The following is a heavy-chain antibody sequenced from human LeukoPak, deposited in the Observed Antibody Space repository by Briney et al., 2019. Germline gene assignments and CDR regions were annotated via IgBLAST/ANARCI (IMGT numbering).Heavy chain of an antibody. CDR3: ARHYDSTAYSLDY. D-gene: IGHD3-22*01. CDR2: IKQDGSQK. V-gene: IGHV3-7*01. Sequence: GGSLRVSCAASGFTFSSYWMTWVRQAPGKGLEWVANIKQDGSQKFYLDSVKGRFTISRDNAKESLFLQMNSLRAEDTAVYYYARHYDSTAYSLDYWGQGTLVTVSS. J-gene: IGHJ4*02. CDR1: GFTFSSYW.